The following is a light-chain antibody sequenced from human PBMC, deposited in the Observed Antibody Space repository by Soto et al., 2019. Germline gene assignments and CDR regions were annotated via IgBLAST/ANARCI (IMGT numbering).Light chain of an antibody. V-gene: IGLV2-14*01. CDR1: SSDVGGYDY. CDR2: EVS. Sequence: QSVLTQPASVSGSPGQSITISCTGTSSDVGGYDYVSWYQQHPGKAPKLMIYEVSNRPSGVSDRFFASKSGNTASLTISGLQAEDEADYYCSSFTSSTNWVFGGGTKVTVL. CDR3: SSFTSSTNWV. J-gene: IGLJ3*02.